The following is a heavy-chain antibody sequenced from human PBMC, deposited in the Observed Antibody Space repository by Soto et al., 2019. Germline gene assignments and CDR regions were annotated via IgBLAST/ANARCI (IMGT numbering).Heavy chain of an antibody. CDR2: IIPIFVTA. J-gene: IGHJ4*02. CDR1: GGTFSSYA. CDR3: ARLGSPGDILTGYPTPPDY. V-gene: IGHV1-69*06. D-gene: IGHD3-9*01. Sequence: QVQLVQSGAEVKKPGSSVKVSCNASGGTFSSYAISWVRQAPGQGLEWMGGIIPIFVTANYAQKFQSRLTITADKSTSTAYMELSSLRSEDTAVYYCARLGSPGDILTGYPTPPDYWGQGTLVTVSS.